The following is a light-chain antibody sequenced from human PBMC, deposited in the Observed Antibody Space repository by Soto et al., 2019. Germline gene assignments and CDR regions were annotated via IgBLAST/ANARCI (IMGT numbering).Light chain of an antibody. J-gene: IGKJ1*01. Sequence: EIVMTHSPATLSVSPGERATLSCRASQSVSSNLAWYQQKPGQAPRLLIYGASTRATGIPARFSGSGSGTEFTLTISSLQSEDVAVYCCQQYNNWPPTFGQGTKVDIK. CDR3: QQYNNWPPT. V-gene: IGKV3-15*01. CDR2: GAS. CDR1: QSVSSN.